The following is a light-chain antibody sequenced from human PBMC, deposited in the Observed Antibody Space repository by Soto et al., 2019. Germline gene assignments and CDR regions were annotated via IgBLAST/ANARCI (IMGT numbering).Light chain of an antibody. CDR1: QSVSSN. V-gene: IGKV3-15*01. Sequence: VVTQSPTTLSLSPGERATLSCRASQSVSSNLAWYQQKPGQAPRLLIYAASTRATDIPARFSGSGSGTDFTLTISSLQSEDFAVYYCQQYNNWPLTFGGGTKVDIK. J-gene: IGKJ4*01. CDR3: QQYNNWPLT. CDR2: AAS.